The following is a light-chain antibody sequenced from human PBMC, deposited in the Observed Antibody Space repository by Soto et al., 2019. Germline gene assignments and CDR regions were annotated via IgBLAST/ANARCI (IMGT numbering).Light chain of an antibody. J-gene: IGLJ7*01. CDR3: VLYMGGGISV. CDR1: SGSVSTNYY. V-gene: IGLV8-61*01. CDR2: STN. Sequence: QTVVTQEPSFSVSPGGTVTLTCGLSSGSVSTNYYPSWYQQAPGQAPRTLIYSTNTRSPGVPDRFSGSILGNRAALTITGAQADDESDYYCVLYMGGGISVFGGGTQLTVL.